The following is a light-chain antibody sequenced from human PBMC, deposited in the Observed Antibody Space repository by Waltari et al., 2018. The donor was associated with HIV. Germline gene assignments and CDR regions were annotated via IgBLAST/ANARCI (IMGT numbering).Light chain of an antibody. J-gene: IGKJ3*01. CDR2: TAT. V-gene: IGKV1-39*01. CDR1: QNINNY. Sequence: DIQMTQSPSSLSASIGDRVNITCRASQNINNYLNWYQQKPGQAPKILIYTATTLHIGVPSRFSGSGSGTEFTLSITNLQPGDFALYFCQQSYYSLTFGPGTTVDIK. CDR3: QQSYYSLT.